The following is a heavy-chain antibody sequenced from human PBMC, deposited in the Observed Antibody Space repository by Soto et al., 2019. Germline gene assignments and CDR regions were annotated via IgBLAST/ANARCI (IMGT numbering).Heavy chain of an antibody. Sequence: GESLKISCQCSGYTFSNFWIGWARQLPGQGLEWMGIIYPGDHETRYSPSFLGKVTISAEKSINTAYLQWSSLEASDSAFYFCARSPRSSPYFDFWGQGALVTVSS. D-gene: IGHD6-13*01. CDR3: ARSPRSSPYFDF. CDR1: GYTFSNFW. J-gene: IGHJ4*02. V-gene: IGHV5-51*01. CDR2: IYPGDHET.